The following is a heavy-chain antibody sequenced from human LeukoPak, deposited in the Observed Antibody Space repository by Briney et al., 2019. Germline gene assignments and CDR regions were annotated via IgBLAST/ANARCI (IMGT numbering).Heavy chain of an antibody. Sequence: LTGGSLRLSCSASGFTFSSYAMSWVRQAPGKGLEWVSAISGSGGSTYYPDSVKGRFTISRDNSKNTLYLQMNNLRAEDTVVYYCAKSTGYGYGYFDYWGQGTLVTVSS. CDR1: GFTFSSYA. D-gene: IGHD5-18*01. CDR2: ISGSGGST. J-gene: IGHJ4*02. V-gene: IGHV3-23*01. CDR3: AKSTGYGYGYFDY.